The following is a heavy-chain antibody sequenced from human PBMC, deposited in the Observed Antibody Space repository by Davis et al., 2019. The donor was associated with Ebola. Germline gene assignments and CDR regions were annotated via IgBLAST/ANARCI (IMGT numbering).Heavy chain of an antibody. D-gene: IGHD4-11*01. V-gene: IGHV3-11*01. Sequence: PGGSLRLSCAASGFTFSDYYMSWIRQAPGKGLEWVSYITSSGSTIYYADSVKGRFTISRDNAKNSLYLQMNTLRAENTAVYYCARAFSNRYYYYGMDVWGQGTTVTVSS. J-gene: IGHJ6*02. CDR1: GFTFSDYY. CDR3: ARAFSNRYYYYGMDV. CDR2: ITSSGSTI.